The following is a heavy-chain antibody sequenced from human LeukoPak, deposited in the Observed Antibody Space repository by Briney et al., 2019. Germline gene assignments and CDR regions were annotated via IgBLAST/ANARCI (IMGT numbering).Heavy chain of an antibody. J-gene: IGHJ4*02. Sequence: SETLSLTCAVSGYSISSGYYWAWIRQPPGKGLEWIGSIYHSGSTNYNPSLKSRVTISVDTSKNQFSLKLSSVTAADTAVYYCARAGYYDILTGYSMYYFDYWGQGTLVTVSS. CDR1: GYSISSGYY. D-gene: IGHD3-9*01. CDR2: IYHSGST. CDR3: ARAGYYDILTGYSMYYFDY. V-gene: IGHV4-38-2*01.